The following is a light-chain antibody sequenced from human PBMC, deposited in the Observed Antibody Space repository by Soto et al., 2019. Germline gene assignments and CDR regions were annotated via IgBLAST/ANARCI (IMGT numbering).Light chain of an antibody. Sequence: DIQMTQSPSSLSASVGDRVTITCRASQSISSYLNWYQQKPGKAPKLLIYAASSLQSGVPSRFSGSGSGTDFTLTISSLQPEDFATYYCQQSYSTPTFXQGTKVDIK. V-gene: IGKV1-39*01. CDR1: QSISSY. CDR2: AAS. CDR3: QQSYSTPT. J-gene: IGKJ1*01.